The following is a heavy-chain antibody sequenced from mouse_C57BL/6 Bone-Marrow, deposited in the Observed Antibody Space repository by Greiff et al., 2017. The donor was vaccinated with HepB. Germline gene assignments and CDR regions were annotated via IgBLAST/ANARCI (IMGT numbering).Heavy chain of an antibody. CDR2: INYDGSST. CDR3: ARESNGYFDV. Sequence: EVMLVESEGGLVQPGSSMKLSCTASGFTFSDYYMAWVRQVPEKGLEWVANINYDGSSTYYLDSLKSRFIISRDNAKNILYLQMSSLKSEDTSTYYCARESNGYFDVWGTGTTVTVSS. J-gene: IGHJ1*03. D-gene: IGHD2-5*01. V-gene: IGHV5-16*01. CDR1: GFTFSDYY.